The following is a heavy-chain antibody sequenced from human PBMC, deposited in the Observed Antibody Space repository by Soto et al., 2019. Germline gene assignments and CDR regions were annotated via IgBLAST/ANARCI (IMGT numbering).Heavy chain of an antibody. Sequence: PGGFLRLSWAAFGFNFSNHGLPRVRQAPSKGLGWGAVISYDGSNKYYADSVKGRFTISRDNSKNTLYLQMNSLRAEDTAVYYCAKDGPNRGYYDSSGYSPGYYFDYWGQGTLVTVSS. V-gene: IGHV3-30*18. D-gene: IGHD3-22*01. CDR2: ISYDGSNK. CDR3: AKDGPNRGYYDSSGYSPGYYFDY. J-gene: IGHJ4*02. CDR1: GFNFSNHG.